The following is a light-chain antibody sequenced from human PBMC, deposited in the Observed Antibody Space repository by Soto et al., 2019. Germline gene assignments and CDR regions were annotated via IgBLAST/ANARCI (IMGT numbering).Light chain of an antibody. CDR3: QQYNGYPWT. J-gene: IGKJ1*01. V-gene: IGKV1-5*03. Sequence: DIQMTQSPSTLSASVGDRVTITCRASQTISVWLAWYQQKLGKAPKLLLYQASSLDSGVPSRFSGSGSGTEFTLTIIGLQPDDFATYYCQQYNGYPWTFGQGTKVEIK. CDR2: QAS. CDR1: QTISVW.